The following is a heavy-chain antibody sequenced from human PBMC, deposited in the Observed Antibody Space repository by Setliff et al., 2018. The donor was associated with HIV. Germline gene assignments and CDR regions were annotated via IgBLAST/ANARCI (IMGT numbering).Heavy chain of an antibody. CDR3: ARWGSGSYERVFDY. CDR2: VKQDGTET. Sequence: GGPLRLSCAASGFRFRSYWMSWVRQAPGKGLESVANVKQDGTETLYVDSVKGRFTISRDNANNLVYLQMNSLRVEDTAVYFCARWGSGSYERVFDYWGQGMLVTVSS. J-gene: IGHJ4*02. V-gene: IGHV3-7*01. CDR1: GFRFRSYW. D-gene: IGHD1-26*01.